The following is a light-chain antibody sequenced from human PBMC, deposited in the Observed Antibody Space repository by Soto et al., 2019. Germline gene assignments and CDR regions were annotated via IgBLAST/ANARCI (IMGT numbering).Light chain of an antibody. CDR3: QQYYTTPLT. V-gene: IGKV4-1*01. CDR1: QSVLYSSNNKSY. J-gene: IGKJ4*01. CDR2: WAS. Sequence: DIVMTQSPDSLAVSLGERATINCKSSQSVLYSSNNKSYLAWFQQKPGQPPNLLIYWASTRESGVPDRFSGSGSGTDFTLTISSLQAEDVAVYYCQQYYTTPLTFGGGTKVEIK.